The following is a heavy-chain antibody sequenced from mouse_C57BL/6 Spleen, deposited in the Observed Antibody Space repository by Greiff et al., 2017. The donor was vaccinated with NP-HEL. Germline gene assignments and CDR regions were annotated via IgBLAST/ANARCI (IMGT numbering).Heavy chain of an antibody. CDR2: IHPNSGST. J-gene: IGHJ3*01. CDR1: GYTFTSYW. Sequence: QVQLQQPGAELVKPGASVKLSCKASGYTFTSYWMHWVKQRPGQGLEWIGMIHPNSGSTNYNEKFKSKATLTVDKSSSTAYMQLSSLTSEDSAVYYCARVSPGWLAYWGQGTLVTVSA. V-gene: IGHV1-64*01. CDR3: ARVSPGWLAY.